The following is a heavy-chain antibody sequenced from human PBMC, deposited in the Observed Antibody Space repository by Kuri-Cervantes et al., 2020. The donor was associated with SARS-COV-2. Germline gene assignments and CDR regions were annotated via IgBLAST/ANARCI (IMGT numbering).Heavy chain of an antibody. Sequence: KVSCKGSGYSFTSYWISWVRQMPGKGLEWMGRIDPSDSYTNYSPSFQGHVTISADKSISTTYLQWSSLKASDTAMYYCARLSTMIAGIDYWGQGTLVTVSS. CDR1: GYSFTSYW. CDR2: IDPSDSYT. V-gene: IGHV5-10-1*01. J-gene: IGHJ4*02. CDR3: ARLSTMIAGIDY. D-gene: IGHD3-22*01.